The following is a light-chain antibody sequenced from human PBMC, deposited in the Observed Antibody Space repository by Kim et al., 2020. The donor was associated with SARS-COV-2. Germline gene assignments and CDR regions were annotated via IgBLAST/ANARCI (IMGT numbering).Light chain of an antibody. Sequence: LRQQVSIPVQGDSLRNYYASWYKQQPRQAPLLVIYGKNNRPSGIPDRFSGSNSGNTASLTITGAQAEDEADYYCKSRDTSDDHLGVFGGGTKLTVL. CDR1: SLRNYY. CDR3: KSRDTSDDHLGV. CDR2: GKN. V-gene: IGLV3-19*01. J-gene: IGLJ3*02.